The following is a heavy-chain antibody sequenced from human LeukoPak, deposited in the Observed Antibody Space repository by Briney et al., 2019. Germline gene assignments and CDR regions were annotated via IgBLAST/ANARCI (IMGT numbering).Heavy chain of an antibody. V-gene: IGHV1-2*02. D-gene: IGHD6-13*01. Sequence: ASVKVSCKASGYTFTSYGISWVRQAPGQGLEGMGWINPNSGGTNYAQKFQGRVTITRDTSISTAHMELSRLRSDDTAGYYCASRRKAGLVLGRGNLGFDIWGQGTMVTVSS. CDR3: ASRRKAGLVLGRGNLGFDI. CDR1: GYTFTSYG. CDR2: INPNSGGT. J-gene: IGHJ3*02.